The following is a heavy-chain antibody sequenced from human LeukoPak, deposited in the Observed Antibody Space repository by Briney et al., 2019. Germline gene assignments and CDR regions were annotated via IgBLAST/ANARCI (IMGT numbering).Heavy chain of an antibody. CDR2: VYYSGGT. CDR3: ARHGTLAAGNARILDY. CDR1: GGSISTDY. J-gene: IGHJ4*02. D-gene: IGHD6-13*01. Sequence: SETLSLTCTVSGGSISTDYWSWIRKPPGKGLERIGYVYYSGGTNYNPSLKSRVTISVDTSKNQFSLNLSSVTAADTAVYYCARHGTLAAGNARILDYWGQGALVAVSS. V-gene: IGHV4-59*08.